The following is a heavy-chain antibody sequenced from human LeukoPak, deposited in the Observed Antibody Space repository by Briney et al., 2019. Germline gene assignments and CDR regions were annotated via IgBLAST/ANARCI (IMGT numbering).Heavy chain of an antibody. CDR2: INSGSSHV. CDR3: AREASSVVVPADNSVDY. D-gene: IGHD2-2*01. J-gene: IGHJ4*02. Sequence: PGGSLRLSCAASGFTFSTYSMNWVRQSPGKGLEWVSAINSGSSHVVYGDSVKGRFTISRDNAKNSLYLQMNSLRAEDTAVYYCAREASSVVVPADNSVDYWGQGTLVTVSS. CDR1: GFTFSTYS. V-gene: IGHV3-21*01.